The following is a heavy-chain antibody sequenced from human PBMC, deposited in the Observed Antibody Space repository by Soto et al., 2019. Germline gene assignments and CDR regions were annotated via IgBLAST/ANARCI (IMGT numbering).Heavy chain of an antibody. V-gene: IGHV1-69*01. Sequence: QVQLVQSGAEVKKPGSSVKVSCKASGGTFSSYAISWVRQAPGQGLEWMGGIIPIFGTANYAQKFQGRVTITADESTSTAYMELSSLRSEDTAVYYCARDTGSYYCSGGSCYPGFADYWGQGTLVTVSS. J-gene: IGHJ4*02. CDR3: ARDTGSYYCSGGSCYPGFADY. CDR2: IIPIFGTA. CDR1: GGTFSSYA. D-gene: IGHD2-15*01.